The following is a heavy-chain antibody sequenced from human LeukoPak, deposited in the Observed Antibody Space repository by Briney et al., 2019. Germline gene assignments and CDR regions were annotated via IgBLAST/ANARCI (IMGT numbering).Heavy chain of an antibody. D-gene: IGHD6-19*01. CDR1: GVSFSGYY. J-gene: IGHJ4*02. Sequence: NPSETLSLTCGVYGVSFSGYYFTWTRQPPGKGLEWIGEIHHSGSTSYKPSLESRVTISLDASKNQISLRLRSVTAADTAVYYCARGQVAGNYFDYWGQGTLVTVSS. CDR2: IHHSGST. V-gene: IGHV4-34*01. CDR3: ARGQVAGNYFDY.